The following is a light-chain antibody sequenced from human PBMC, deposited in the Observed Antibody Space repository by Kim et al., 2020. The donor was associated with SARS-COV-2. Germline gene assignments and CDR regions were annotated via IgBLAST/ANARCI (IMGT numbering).Light chain of an antibody. CDR1: SSDVGNYNL. CDR3: CSYAGSSTSV. J-gene: IGLJ1*01. CDR2: EVT. V-gene: IGLV2-23*02. Sequence: SELTQPASVSGSPGQSITISCTGTSSDVGNYNLVSWYQQHPGKAPKLKIYEVTKRPSGVSNRFSGSKSGNTASLTISGLQAEDEADYYCCSYAGSSTSVFGTGTKVTVL.